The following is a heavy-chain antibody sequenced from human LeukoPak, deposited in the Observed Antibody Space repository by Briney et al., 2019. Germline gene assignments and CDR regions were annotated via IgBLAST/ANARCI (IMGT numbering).Heavy chain of an antibody. J-gene: IGHJ6*03. Sequence: GGSLRLSCAASGFTFSSYSMNWVRQAPGKGLEWVSSISSSSSYIYYADSVKGRFTISRDNAKNSLYLQMNSLRAEDTAVYYCARVPIQYCSSTSCLWAYYYYMDVWGKGTTVTVSS. D-gene: IGHD2-2*01. V-gene: IGHV3-21*01. CDR2: ISSSSSYI. CDR3: ARVPIQYCSSTSCLWAYYYYMDV. CDR1: GFTFSSYS.